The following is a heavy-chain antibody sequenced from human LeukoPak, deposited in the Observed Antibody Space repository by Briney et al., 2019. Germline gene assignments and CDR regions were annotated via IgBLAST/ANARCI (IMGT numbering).Heavy chain of an antibody. V-gene: IGHV5-51*01. CDR2: IYPGDSDT. Sequence: GESLKISCKGSGYSFSNYWIGWVRQMPGKGLEWMGIIYPGDSDTRYSPSFQGQVAISSDKSISTAYLQWSSLKASDTAMYYCARHFHDSSGYYDYWGQGTLVTVSS. J-gene: IGHJ4*02. CDR1: GYSFSNYW. D-gene: IGHD3-22*01. CDR3: ARHFHDSSGYYDY.